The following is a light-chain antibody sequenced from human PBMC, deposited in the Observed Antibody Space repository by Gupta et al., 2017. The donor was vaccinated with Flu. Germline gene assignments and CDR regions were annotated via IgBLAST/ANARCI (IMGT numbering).Light chain of an antibody. CDR1: QSVSSN. J-gene: IGKJ1*01. V-gene: IGKV3-15*01. Sequence: PGEGAPLPCRASQSVSSNLAWYQQKPGQAPRLLIYDSSTRATGIPARFSGSGSGTDFTLTISSLQSEDSAVYYCQQYNNWRTFGQGTKVEIK. CDR3: QQYNNWRT. CDR2: DSS.